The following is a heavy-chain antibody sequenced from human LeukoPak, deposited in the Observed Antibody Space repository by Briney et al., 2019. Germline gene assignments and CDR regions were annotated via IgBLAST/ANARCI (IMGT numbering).Heavy chain of an antibody. CDR2: INHSGST. D-gene: IGHD3-10*01. Sequence: SETLSLTCAVYGGSFSGYYWSWIRQPPGKGLEWIGEINHSGSTNYNPSLKSRVTISVDTSKNQFSLKLSSVTAADTAVYYCARLGGPLLWFGDPGYFDYWGQGTLVTVSS. CDR1: GGSFSGYY. J-gene: IGHJ4*02. V-gene: IGHV4-34*01. CDR3: ARLGGPLLWFGDPGYFDY.